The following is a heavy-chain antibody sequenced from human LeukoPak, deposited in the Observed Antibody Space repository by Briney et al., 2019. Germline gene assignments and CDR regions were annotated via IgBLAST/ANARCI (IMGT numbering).Heavy chain of an antibody. D-gene: IGHD6-19*01. V-gene: IGHV3-48*01. CDR1: GFTFSSYS. CDR3: ATYSSGWSPFDY. CDR2: ISSSSSTI. J-gene: IGHJ4*02. Sequence: PGGSLRLSCAATGFTFSSYSMNWVRQAPGKGLEWVSYISSSSSTIYYADSVKGRFTISRDNAKSSLYLQMNSLRAEDTAVYYCATYSSGWSPFDYWGQGTLVTVSS.